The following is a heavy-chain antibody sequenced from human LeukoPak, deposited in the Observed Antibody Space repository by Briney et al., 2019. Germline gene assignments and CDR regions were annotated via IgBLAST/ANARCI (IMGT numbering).Heavy chain of an antibody. J-gene: IGHJ4*02. CDR1: GFTFVSHW. Sequence: GGSLRLSCVASGFTFVSHWMAWVRQAPGKGLEWVGNINQDESEKYYADSLKGRFTISRDNPKNSLYWQMNSLRAEDAAVYYCARRYMATSAEDFDYWGQGTLVTVSS. V-gene: IGHV3-7*01. CDR3: ARRYMATSAEDFDY. CDR2: INQDESEK. D-gene: IGHD5-24*01.